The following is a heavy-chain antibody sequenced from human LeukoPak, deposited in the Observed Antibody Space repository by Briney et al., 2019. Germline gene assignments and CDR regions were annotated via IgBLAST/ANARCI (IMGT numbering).Heavy chain of an antibody. CDR1: GYSFTSYW. J-gene: IGHJ6*03. CDR2: IYPGDSDT. Sequence: GESLKISCKGSGYSFTSYWIGWVRQMPGKGLEWMGIIYPGDSDTRYSPSFQGQVTISVDKSITSAYLQWSSLKASDTAIYYRARLSYSSRPMDVWGKGTTVIVSS. V-gene: IGHV5-51*01. CDR3: ARLSYSSRPMDV. D-gene: IGHD6-13*01.